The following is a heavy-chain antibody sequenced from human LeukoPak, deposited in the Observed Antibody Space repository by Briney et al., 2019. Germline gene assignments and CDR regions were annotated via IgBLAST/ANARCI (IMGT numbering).Heavy chain of an antibody. CDR2: IWYDGSNK. D-gene: IGHD7-27*01. J-gene: IGHJ4*02. Sequence: GGSLRLSCAASGFTFSSYGMHWVRQAPGKGLEWVAVIWYDGSNKYYADSVKGRFTISRDNSKNTLYLQMNSLRAEDTAVYYCAKENTGEQKANWGFSYYFDYRGQGTLVTVSS. CDR1: GFTFSSYG. V-gene: IGHV3-33*06. CDR3: AKENTGEQKANWGFSYYFDY.